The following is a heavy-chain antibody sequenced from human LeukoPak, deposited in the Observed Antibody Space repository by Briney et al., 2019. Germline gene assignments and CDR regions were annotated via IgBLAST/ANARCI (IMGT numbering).Heavy chain of an antibody. Sequence: SETLSLTCTVSGGSISSSSYYWGWIRQPPGKGLEWIGSIYYSGSTYYNPSLKSRVTISVDTSKNQFSLKLSPVTAADTAVYYCARNVRGSSIPNWFDPWGQGTLVTVSS. CDR3: ARNVRGSSIPNWFDP. J-gene: IGHJ5*02. CDR2: IYYSGST. V-gene: IGHV4-39*01. CDR1: GGSISSSSYY. D-gene: IGHD6-6*01.